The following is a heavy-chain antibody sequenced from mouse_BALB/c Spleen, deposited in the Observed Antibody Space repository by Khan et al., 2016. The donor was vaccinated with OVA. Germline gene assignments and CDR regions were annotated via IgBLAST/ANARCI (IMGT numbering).Heavy chain of an antibody. CDR2: ISNGGGST. CDR3: ARRLNEAMDY. V-gene: IGHV5-12*02. Sequence: EVELVESGGGLVQPGGSLKLSCATSGFTFSDYYMYWVRQTPEKRLEWVAYISNGGGSTYYPDTVKGRFTITRDNAKNTLYLQMSRLKSEDTAMYYCARRLNEAMDYWGQGTSVTVSS. J-gene: IGHJ4*01. CDR1: GFTFSDYY. D-gene: IGHD1-3*01.